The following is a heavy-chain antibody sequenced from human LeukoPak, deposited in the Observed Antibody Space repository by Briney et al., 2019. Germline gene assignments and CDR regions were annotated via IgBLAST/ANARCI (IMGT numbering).Heavy chain of an antibody. CDR2: INPNSGGT. CDR3: ARQRSGWSYDAFDI. D-gene: IGHD6-19*01. V-gene: IGHV1-2*06. CDR1: GYTFTGYH. Sequence: ASVKVSCKASGYTFTGYHMHWVRQAPGQGLEWMGRINPNSGGTTYAQKFQGRVTMTRDTSISTAYMELSRLRSDYTAVFYCARQRSGWSYDAFDIWGQGTMVTVSS. J-gene: IGHJ3*02.